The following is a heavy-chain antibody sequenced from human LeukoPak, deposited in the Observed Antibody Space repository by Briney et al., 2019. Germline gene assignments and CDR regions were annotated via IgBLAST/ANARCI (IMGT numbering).Heavy chain of an antibody. CDR1: GFTFNSYG. CDR3: ARVRRYSQYESSGYYADS. CDR2: ITYDGSTR. D-gene: IGHD3-22*01. J-gene: IGHJ5*01. V-gene: IGHV3-30*03. Sequence: GGSLRLSCVGSGFTFNSYGMHWVRQAPGKGLQWVAAITYDGSTRYHADSVKGRFTISRDNSEDTLYLQMNSLKVEDTATYYCARVRRYSQYESSGYYADSWGQGTLVTVSS.